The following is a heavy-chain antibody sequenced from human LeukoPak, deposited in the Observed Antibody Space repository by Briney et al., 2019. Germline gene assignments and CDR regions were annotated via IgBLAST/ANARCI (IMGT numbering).Heavy chain of an antibody. J-gene: IGHJ4*02. CDR1: GFTFSSYA. Sequence: SGGSLRLSCAASGFTFSSYAMSWVRQPPGKGLEWIGEINHSGSTNYNPSLKSRVTISVDTSKNQFSLKLSSVTAADTAVYYCARRGYSYGYNYFDYWGQGTLVTVSS. V-gene: IGHV4-34*01. CDR3: ARRGYSYGYNYFDY. CDR2: INHSGST. D-gene: IGHD5-18*01.